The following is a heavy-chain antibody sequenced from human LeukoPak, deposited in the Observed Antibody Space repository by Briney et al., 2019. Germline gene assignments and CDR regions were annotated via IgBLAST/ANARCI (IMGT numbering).Heavy chain of an antibody. Sequence: SSETLSLTCTVSGYSISSGYYWGWIRQPPGKGLEWIGSIYHSGSTYYNPSLKSRVTISVDTSKNQFSLKLSSVTAADTAVYYCARVGRAAAGTSGWFDPWGQGTLVTVSS. CDR3: ARVGRAAAGTSGWFDP. CDR2: IYHSGST. V-gene: IGHV4-38-2*02. CDR1: GYSISSGYY. J-gene: IGHJ5*02. D-gene: IGHD6-13*01.